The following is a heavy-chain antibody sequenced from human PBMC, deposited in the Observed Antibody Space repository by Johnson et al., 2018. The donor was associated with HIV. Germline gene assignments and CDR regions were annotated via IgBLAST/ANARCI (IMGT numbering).Heavy chain of an antibody. CDR2: ISSSGSTI. Sequence: QVQLVESGGGLVKPGGSLRLPCAASGFTFSDYYMSWIRQAPGKGLEWVSYISSSGSTIYYADSVKGRFTISRDNSKNTLYLQMNSLRAEDTAVYYCARDRPYYYGSGDAFDIWGQGTMVTVSS. CDR3: ARDRPYYYGSGDAFDI. V-gene: IGHV3-11*01. D-gene: IGHD3-10*01. CDR1: GFTFSDYY. J-gene: IGHJ3*02.